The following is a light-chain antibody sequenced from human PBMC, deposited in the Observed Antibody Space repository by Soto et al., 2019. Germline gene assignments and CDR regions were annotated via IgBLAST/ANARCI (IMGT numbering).Light chain of an antibody. J-gene: IGLJ2*01. Sequence: QSVLTQPATVSGSPGQSITISCAGTRSDVGGYDYVSWYQQHPGKAPKLIIYDVSNRPSGVSDRFSGSKSGNTASLTISGLRAEDEADYFCSSYTGSSSPILFGGGTKLTVL. CDR3: SSYTGSSSPIL. CDR1: RSDVGGYDY. V-gene: IGLV2-14*01. CDR2: DVS.